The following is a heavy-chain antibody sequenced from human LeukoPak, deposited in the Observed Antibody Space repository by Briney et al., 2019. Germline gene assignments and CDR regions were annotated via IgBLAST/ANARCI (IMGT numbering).Heavy chain of an antibody. D-gene: IGHD6-19*01. Sequence: YPSETLSLTCTVSGGSISSSSNYWGWIRQPPGKGLEWIGSIYYSGSTYYNPSLKSRVTIFVDTSKNQFSLKLSSVTAADTAVYCCASAAGWLRFDFWGQGTLVTVPS. CDR2: IYYSGST. V-gene: IGHV4-39*01. CDR1: GGSISSSSNY. J-gene: IGHJ4*02. CDR3: ASAAGWLRFDF.